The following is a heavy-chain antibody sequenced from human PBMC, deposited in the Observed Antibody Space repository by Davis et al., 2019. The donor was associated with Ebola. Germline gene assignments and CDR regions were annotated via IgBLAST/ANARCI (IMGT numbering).Heavy chain of an antibody. CDR2: INPSGGST. CDR3: ASDLPYYGSGSFGGPFDY. J-gene: IGHJ4*02. Sequence: ASVKVSCKASGYTFTSYYMHWVRQAPGQGLEWMGIINPSGGSTSYAQKFQGRVTMTRDTSTSTVYMELSSLRSEDTAVYYCASDLPYYGSGSFGGPFDYWGQGTLVTVSS. V-gene: IGHV1-46*01. D-gene: IGHD3-10*01. CDR1: GYTFTSYY.